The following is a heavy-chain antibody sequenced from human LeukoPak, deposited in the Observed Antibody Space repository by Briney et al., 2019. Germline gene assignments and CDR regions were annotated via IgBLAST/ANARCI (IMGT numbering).Heavy chain of an antibody. CDR2: TNADGSST. J-gene: IGHJ4*02. CDR3: ARGGLEPVDY. D-gene: IGHD1-1*01. CDR1: EFAFSTYW. V-gene: IGHV3-74*01. Sequence: GGSLRLSCGACEFAFSTYWMHWVRQAPGKGLVWVSRTNADGSSTSYADSVKGRFTISRDNAKNTLYLQMNSLRADDTAVYYCARGGLEPVDYWGQGTLVTVSS.